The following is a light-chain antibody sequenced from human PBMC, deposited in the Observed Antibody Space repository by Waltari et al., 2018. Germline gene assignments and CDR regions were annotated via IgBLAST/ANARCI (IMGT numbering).Light chain of an antibody. J-gene: IGKJ2*01. CDR3: QQRSNWNT. Sequence: ETVLTQPPVTLSLSPGVGATLSCTASQSVGSSLACYQQKPGQAPRLLSHNASNRAAGIPARFSGSGSGTDFTLTISSLEPEDFEVYYCQQRSNWNTFGQGTKLEIK. CDR1: QSVGSS. CDR2: NAS. V-gene: IGKV3-11*01.